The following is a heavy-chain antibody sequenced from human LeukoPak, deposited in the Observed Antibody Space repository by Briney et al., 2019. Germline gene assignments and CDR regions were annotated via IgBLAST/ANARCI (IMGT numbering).Heavy chain of an antibody. CDR3: ARGKTVDAYYYDNSGYSNNYGMDV. D-gene: IGHD3-22*01. V-gene: IGHV4-34*01. CDR2: INHSGST. J-gene: IGHJ6*02. Sequence: SETLSLTCAVYGGSFSGYYWSWIRQPPGKGLEWIGEINHSGSTNYNPSLKSRVTISVDTSKNQFSLKLSSVTAADTAVYYCARGKTVDAYYYDNSGYSNNYGMDVWGQGTTVTVSS. CDR1: GGSFSGYY.